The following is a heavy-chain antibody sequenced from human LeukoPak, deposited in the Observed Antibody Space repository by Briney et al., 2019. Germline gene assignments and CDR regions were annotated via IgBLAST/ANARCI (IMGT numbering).Heavy chain of an antibody. D-gene: IGHD3-10*01. J-gene: IGHJ3*02. Sequence: PGGSLRLSCAASGFTFSSYEMNWVRQAPGKGLEWVSYISSSGSTIYYADSVKGRFTISRDNAENSLYLQMNSLRAEDTAVYYCARSQRFGGDDAFDIWGQGTMVTVSS. V-gene: IGHV3-48*03. CDR2: ISSSGSTI. CDR3: ARSQRFGGDDAFDI. CDR1: GFTFSSYE.